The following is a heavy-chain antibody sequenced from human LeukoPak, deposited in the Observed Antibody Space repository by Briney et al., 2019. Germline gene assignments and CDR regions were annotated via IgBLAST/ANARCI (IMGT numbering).Heavy chain of an antibody. D-gene: IGHD6-6*01. CDR1: EFTFTSYE. Sequence: GGSLRLSCAASEFTFTSYELNWVRQTPGKGLEWVSYISSSGNTISYADSVKGRFTISRDNAKNSLYLQVISLRAEDTAVYYCARGPSIAARYDAFDIWGQGTMVTVSS. J-gene: IGHJ3*02. CDR3: ARGPSIAARYDAFDI. CDR2: ISSSGNTI. V-gene: IGHV3-48*03.